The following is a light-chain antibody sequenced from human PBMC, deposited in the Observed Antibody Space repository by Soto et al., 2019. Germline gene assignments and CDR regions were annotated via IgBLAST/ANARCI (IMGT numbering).Light chain of an antibody. J-gene: IGKJ1*01. V-gene: IGKV3-20*01. CDR1: QSVTSGS. CDR3: QQDRAAPPSWT. CDR2: GAF. Sequence: EIVLTQSPGTLSLSPGERATLSCRSNQSVTSGSLARYLQKPGQAPRLLIYGAFNRATGIPDRFSGSGSGADFTLTVSRLEPEDFGLYYCQQDRAAPPSWTCGQGTKVVIK.